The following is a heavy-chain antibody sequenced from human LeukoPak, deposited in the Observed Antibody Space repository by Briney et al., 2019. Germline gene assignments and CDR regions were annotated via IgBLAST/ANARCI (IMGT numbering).Heavy chain of an antibody. J-gene: IGHJ4*02. CDR1: GYTFTSYD. D-gene: IGHD5/OR15-5a*01. V-gene: IGHV1-8*03. Sequence: ASVEVSCKASGYTFTSYDINWVRQATGQGLEWMGWMNPNSGNTGYAQKFQGRVTITRNTSISTAYMELSSLRSEDTAVYYCARGGPRVLPYAFDYWGQGTLVTVSS. CDR2: MNPNSGNT. CDR3: ARGGPRVLPYAFDY.